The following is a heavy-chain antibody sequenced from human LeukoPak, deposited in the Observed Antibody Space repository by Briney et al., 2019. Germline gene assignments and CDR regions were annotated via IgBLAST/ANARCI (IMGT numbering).Heavy chain of an antibody. CDR1: GFTFSTYT. J-gene: IGHJ4*02. D-gene: IGHD5-18*01. V-gene: IGHV3-30-3*01. Sequence: GGSLRLSCAASGFTFSTYTMHWVRQAPGKGLEWVAAISSDGIGRYSADSVKGRFTISRDNSKNALSLQMDSLRTEDTAVYYCASPMWDTAIHDYWGQGTLVTVSS. CDR2: ISSDGIGR. CDR3: ASPMWDTAIHDY.